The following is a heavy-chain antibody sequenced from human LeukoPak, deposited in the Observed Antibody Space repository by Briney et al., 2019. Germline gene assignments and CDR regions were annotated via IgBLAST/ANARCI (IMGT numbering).Heavy chain of an antibody. CDR2: INHSGST. Sequence: SETLSLTCAVYGGSFSGYYWSWIRQPPGKGLEWIGEINHSGSTNYNPSLKSRVTISVDTSKNQFSLKLSSVTAADTAVYYCARQDYYFDYWGQGTLVTVSS. V-gene: IGHV4-34*01. D-gene: IGHD2-15*01. CDR3: ARQDYYFDY. CDR1: GGSFSGYY. J-gene: IGHJ4*02.